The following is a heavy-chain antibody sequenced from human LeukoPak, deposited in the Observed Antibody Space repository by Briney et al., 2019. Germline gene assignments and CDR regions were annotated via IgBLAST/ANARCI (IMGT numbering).Heavy chain of an antibody. D-gene: IGHD2-21*01. CDR2: IYENGGTT. CDR3: AKDFRIGYSAHFDY. J-gene: IGHJ4*02. CDR1: GFTFRSHA. Sequence: GGSLRLSCVGSGFTFRSHAISWVRQAPEKGLEFVSGIYENGGTTYYADSVKGRFSISRDNSKNTLYLQMDSLRGEDTAVYYCAKDFRIGYSAHFDYWGQGALVTVSS. V-gene: IGHV3-23*01.